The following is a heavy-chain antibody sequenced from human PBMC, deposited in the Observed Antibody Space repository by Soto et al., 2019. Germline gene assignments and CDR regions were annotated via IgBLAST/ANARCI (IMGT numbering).Heavy chain of an antibody. CDR1: EFTFRSYW. Sequence: EVQLVDSGGGLVQPGGSLRLSCAASEFTFRSYWMHWVRQSPGKGLVWVSRISGDGSSTNYADSVKGRFTISRDNAKNTVYLQMNSLRAEDTAVYYCAKRGSYYNWFDPWGQGTLVTVSS. V-gene: IGHV3-74*01. D-gene: IGHD1-26*01. CDR3: AKRGSYYNWFDP. CDR2: ISGDGSST. J-gene: IGHJ5*02.